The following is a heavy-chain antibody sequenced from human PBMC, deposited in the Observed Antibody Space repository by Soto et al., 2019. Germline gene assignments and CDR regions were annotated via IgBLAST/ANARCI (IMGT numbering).Heavy chain of an antibody. CDR1: GGSISSYY. CDR2: IYYSGST. D-gene: IGHD1-26*01. CDR3: ARLLPTYYYYYMDV. Sequence: SETLSLTCTVSGGSISSYYWSWIRQPPGKGLEWIGYIYYSGSTNYNPSPKSRVTISVDTSKNQFSLKLSSVTAADTAVYYCARLLPTYYYYYMDVWGKGTTVTVSS. V-gene: IGHV4-59*08. J-gene: IGHJ6*03.